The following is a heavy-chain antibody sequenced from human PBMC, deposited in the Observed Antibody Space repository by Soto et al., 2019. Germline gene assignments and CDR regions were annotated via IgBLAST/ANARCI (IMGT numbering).Heavy chain of an antibody. V-gene: IGHV1-69*13. D-gene: IGHD3-22*01. CDR2: IIPIFGTA. Sequence: GASVKVSCKASGGTFSRSAITWGRPAPGQRLEWMGGIIPIFGTANYAQKFQGRVTITADESTSTAYMELSSLGSEDTAVYYCARDRGPSSGYYPYWFDPWGQGTLVTVSS. J-gene: IGHJ5*02. CDR1: GGTFSRSA. CDR3: ARDRGPSSGYYPYWFDP.